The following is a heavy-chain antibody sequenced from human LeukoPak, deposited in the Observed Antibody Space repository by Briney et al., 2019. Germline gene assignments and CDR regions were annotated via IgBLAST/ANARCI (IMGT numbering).Heavy chain of an antibody. CDR2: IYYSGST. D-gene: IGHD6-19*01. CDR1: GGSISSYY. V-gene: IGHV4-59*01. J-gene: IGHJ4*02. Sequence: SETLSLTCTVSGGSISSYYWSWIRQPPGKGLEWIGYIYYSGSTNYNPSLKSRVTISVDTSKNQFSLKLSSVTAADTAVYYCAKTDSSGRFVYWGQGTLVTVSS. CDR3: AKTDSSGRFVY.